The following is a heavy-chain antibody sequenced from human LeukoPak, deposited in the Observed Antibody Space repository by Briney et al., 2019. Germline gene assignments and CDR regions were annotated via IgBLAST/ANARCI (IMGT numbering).Heavy chain of an antibody. CDR1: GGSISSSSYY. J-gene: IGHJ4*02. Sequence: PSETLSLTCTVSGGSISSSSYYWGWIRRPPGKGLEWIGSIYYSGSTYYNPSLKSRVTISVDTSKNQFSLKLSSVTAADTAVYYCARHTRYDYVWGSYGYFDYWGQGTLVTVSS. CDR2: IYYSGST. D-gene: IGHD3-16*01. V-gene: IGHV4-39*01. CDR3: ARHTRYDYVWGSYGYFDY.